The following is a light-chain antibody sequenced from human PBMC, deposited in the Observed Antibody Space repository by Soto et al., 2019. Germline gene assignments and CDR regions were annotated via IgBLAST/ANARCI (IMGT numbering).Light chain of an antibody. V-gene: IGLV2-14*01. CDR3: TSFTSSSTLYV. CDR1: GSDVGAYNY. J-gene: IGLJ1*01. Sequence: QSALTQPASVSGSPGQSITISCTGTGSDVGAYNYVSWYQQHPDKAPKLMIYDVSDRPSGVSNRFSGSKSGNTASLTISGLQAEDEADYYCTSFTSSSTLYVFGAGTKLNVL. CDR2: DVS.